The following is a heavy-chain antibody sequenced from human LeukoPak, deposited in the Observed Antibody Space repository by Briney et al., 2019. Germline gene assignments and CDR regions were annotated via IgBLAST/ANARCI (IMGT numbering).Heavy chain of an antibody. J-gene: IGHJ4*02. CDR2: ISAYNGNT. CDR3: ARVGYDFWSGYRTSSDY. Sequence: ASVKVSCKASGYTFTNYGISWVRQAPGQGLEWMGWISAYNGNTNYAQKLQGRVTMTTDTSTSTAYMELRSLRSDDTAVYYCARVGYDFWSGYRTSSDYWGQGTLVTVSS. CDR1: GYTFTNYG. D-gene: IGHD3-3*01. V-gene: IGHV1-18*01.